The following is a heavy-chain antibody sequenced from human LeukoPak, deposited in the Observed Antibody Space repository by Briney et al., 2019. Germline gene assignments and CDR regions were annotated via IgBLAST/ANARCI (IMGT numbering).Heavy chain of an antibody. CDR2: IIPIFGTA. V-gene: IGHV1-69*06. CDR3: ASGHSGYGY. CDR1: GYTFTGYY. J-gene: IGHJ4*02. D-gene: IGHD5-12*01. Sequence: SVKVSCKASGYTFTGYYMHWVRQAPGQGLEWMGGIIPIFGTANYAQKFQGRVTITADKSTSTAYMELSSLRSEDTAVYYCASGHSGYGYWGQGTLVTVSS.